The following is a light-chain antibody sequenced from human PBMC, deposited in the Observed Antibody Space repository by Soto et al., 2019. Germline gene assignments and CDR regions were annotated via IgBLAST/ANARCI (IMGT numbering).Light chain of an antibody. J-gene: IGKJ1*01. CDR2: GAS. CDR3: QQSSSLPWT. Sequence: DIQMTQSPSSASASVGDRLTITCRASRDISNSLAWYQQTPGKAPKLLLRGASSLHRGVPSRFSGGGAGTEFTLTISSLQPEDFGSYHCQQSSSLPWTFGQGTRV. V-gene: IGKV1-12*01. CDR1: RDISNS.